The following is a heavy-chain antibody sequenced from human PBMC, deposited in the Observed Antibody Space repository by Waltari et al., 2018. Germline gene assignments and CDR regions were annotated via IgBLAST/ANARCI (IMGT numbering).Heavy chain of an antibody. CDR2: ISGTST. J-gene: IGHJ4*02. Sequence: EVQLEESGGGLVQPGVSLRLSCAAFGFTFSSSAMGWVRQAPGKGLEWISAISGTSTYYADSVKGRFTISRDNSLYLEMNSLRAEDTAIYYCAKGSGNSRPYYFDSWGQGTLVTVSS. CDR1: GFTFSSSA. V-gene: IGHV3-23*04. D-gene: IGHD1-26*01. CDR3: AKGSGNSRPYYFDS.